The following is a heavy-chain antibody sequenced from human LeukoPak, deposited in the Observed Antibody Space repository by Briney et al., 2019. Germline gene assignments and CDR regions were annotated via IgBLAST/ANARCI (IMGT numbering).Heavy chain of an antibody. CDR3: VRLQPNTGEWALDV. J-gene: IGHJ3*01. Sequence: PWETLSLTCTVSGASISRYYWSWIRQPPGKGLEWIGYISNSGSTNYNPSLQSRVTISVDRSKNQLSMELNSVTAADTAVYYCVRLQPNTGEWALDVWGQGATVSVS. V-gene: IGHV4-59*01. CDR2: ISNSGST. CDR1: GASISRYY. D-gene: IGHD1-1*01.